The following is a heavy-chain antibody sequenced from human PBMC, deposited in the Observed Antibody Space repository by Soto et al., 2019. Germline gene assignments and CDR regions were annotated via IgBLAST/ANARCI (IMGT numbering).Heavy chain of an antibody. CDR3: AKDEWELLHGIDY. Sequence: PGGSLRLSCAASGFTFSSYGMHWVRQAPGKGLEWVAVISYDGSNKYYADSVKGRFTISRDNSKNTLYLQMNSLRAEDTAVYYCAKDEWELLHGIDYWGQGTLVTVSS. D-gene: IGHD1-26*01. CDR2: ISYDGSNK. V-gene: IGHV3-30*18. CDR1: GFTFSSYG. J-gene: IGHJ4*02.